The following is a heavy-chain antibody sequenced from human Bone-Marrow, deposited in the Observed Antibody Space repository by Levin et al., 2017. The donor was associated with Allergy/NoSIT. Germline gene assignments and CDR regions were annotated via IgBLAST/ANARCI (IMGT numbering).Heavy chain of an antibody. CDR2: IASSSSNTI. CDR3: AREEVNAIRRNYIDP. V-gene: IGHV3-48*02. Sequence: GGSLRLSCAASGFTFSSYGMDWVRQAPGKGLEWIAYIASSSSNTIYYADSVRGRFTVSRDNAKSSLYLQMNSLRDEDTAGYYCAREEVNAIRRNYIDPWGQGILVTVSS. CDR1: GFTFSSYG. D-gene: IGHD2-21*01. J-gene: IGHJ5*02.